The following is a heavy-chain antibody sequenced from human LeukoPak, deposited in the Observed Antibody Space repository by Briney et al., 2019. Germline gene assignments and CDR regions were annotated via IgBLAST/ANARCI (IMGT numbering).Heavy chain of an antibody. Sequence: SETLSLTCTVSGGSISSYYWSWIRQPAGKGLEWIGRIYTSGSTNYNPSLKSRVTMSVDTPKNQFSLKLSSVTAADTAVYYCARADYYDSSGYYYDYYYMDVWGKGTTVTVSS. CDR1: GGSISSYY. CDR2: IYTSGST. CDR3: ARADYYDSSGYYYDYYYMDV. V-gene: IGHV4-4*07. D-gene: IGHD3-22*01. J-gene: IGHJ6*03.